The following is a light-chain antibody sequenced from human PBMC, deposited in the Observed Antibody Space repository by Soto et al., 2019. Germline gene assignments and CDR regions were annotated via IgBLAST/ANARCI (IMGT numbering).Light chain of an antibody. V-gene: IGLV2-14*01. CDR1: SRDGGGYNY. Sequence: QSVVGLPASVSRVPGQSITNSPPGNSRDGGGYNYVSGYKQHPGKAPKFMIYDVSNRPSGVSNRFSGSKSGNTASLTISGLQAEDEADYYCSSYTTSNTRQIVFGTGTKVTVL. CDR2: DVS. J-gene: IGLJ1*01. CDR3: SSYTTSNTRQIV.